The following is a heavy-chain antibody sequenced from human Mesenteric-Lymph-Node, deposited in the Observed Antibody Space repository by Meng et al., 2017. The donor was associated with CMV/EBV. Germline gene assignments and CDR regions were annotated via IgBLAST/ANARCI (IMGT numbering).Heavy chain of an antibody. J-gene: IGHJ6*02. CDR1: EFTFSSYV. V-gene: IGHV3-48*03. Sequence: GGSLRLSCAASEFTFSSYVMNWVRQAPGRGLEWVSKIDTRGGTIIYADSVKGRFTISRDNAKNSLYLHMNSLRAEDTATYYCAREAPYSPYNTYYGMDVWGQGTTVTVS. CDR2: IDTRGGTI. D-gene: IGHD4-11*01. CDR3: AREAPYSPYNTYYGMDV.